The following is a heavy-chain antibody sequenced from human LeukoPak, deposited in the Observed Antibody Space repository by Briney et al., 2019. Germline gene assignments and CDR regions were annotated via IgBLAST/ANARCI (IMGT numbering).Heavy chain of an antibody. CDR1: GDSISSSY. CDR2: IHTSGST. CDR3: ARVRLGRGLDY. V-gene: IGHV4-4*07. J-gene: IGHJ4*02. D-gene: IGHD6-19*01. Sequence: PSETLSLTCTVSGDSISSSYWGWIRQPAGKGLEWIGRIHTSGSTYYSPSLKSRVTMSVDTSTNQFSLELGSVTAADTAMYFCARVRLGRGLDYWGQGTLVTVSS.